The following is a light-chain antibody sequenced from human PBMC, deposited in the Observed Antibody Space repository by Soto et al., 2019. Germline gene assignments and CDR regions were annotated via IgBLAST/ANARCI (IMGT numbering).Light chain of an antibody. Sequence: EIVLTPSPGTLSLSPGERATLSCRASQSITNNYLSWYQQKPGQAPSLLMYGASTRATGIPDRFSGSGSGTDFTLTISRLEPEDFAVYYCQQYSSSPSITFGQGTRLEIK. CDR3: QQYSSSPSIT. CDR1: QSITNNY. J-gene: IGKJ5*01. V-gene: IGKV3-20*01. CDR2: GAS.